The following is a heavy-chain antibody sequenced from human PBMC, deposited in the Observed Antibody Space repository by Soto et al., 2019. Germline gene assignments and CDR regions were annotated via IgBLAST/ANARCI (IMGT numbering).Heavy chain of an antibody. V-gene: IGHV3-23*01. CDR1: GFTFSSYA. Sequence: GVSLRLSCAASGFTFSSYAMSWVRQAPGKGLEWVSAISGSGGSTYYADSVKGRFTISRDNSKNTLYLQMNSLRAEDTAVYYCAKDTPMVRGVIIGPFDYWGQGTLVTVSS. D-gene: IGHD3-10*01. CDR3: AKDTPMVRGVIIGPFDY. CDR2: ISGSGGST. J-gene: IGHJ4*02.